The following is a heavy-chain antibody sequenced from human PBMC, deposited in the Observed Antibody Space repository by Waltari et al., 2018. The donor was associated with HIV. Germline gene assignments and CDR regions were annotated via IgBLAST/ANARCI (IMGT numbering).Heavy chain of an antibody. CDR3: ARDQLGYDTSGYYVWGAFDI. CDR1: GFIVSSNY. CDR2: IYSGGRT. Sequence: EVQLVESGGGLLQPGGSLRLSCAASGFIVSSNYLTWVRPAPGKGLEWVSVIYSGGRTFYADSVKGRFTISRDNSKNTLYLQMNSLRAEDTAVYYCARDQLGYDTSGYYVWGAFDIWGQGTMVSVSS. V-gene: IGHV3-53*01. D-gene: IGHD3-22*01. J-gene: IGHJ3*02.